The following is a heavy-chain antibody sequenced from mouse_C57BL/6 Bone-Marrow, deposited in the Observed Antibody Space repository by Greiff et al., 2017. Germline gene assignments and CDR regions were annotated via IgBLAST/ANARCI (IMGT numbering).Heavy chain of an antibody. V-gene: IGHV7-3*01. CDR3: AGVYYGSSYDYFDY. CDR1: GFTFTDYY. J-gene: IGHJ2*01. D-gene: IGHD1-1*01. CDR2: IRNKANGYTT. Sequence: DVKLVESGGGLVQPGGSLSLSCAASGFTFTDYYMSWVRQPPGQALEWLGFIRNKANGYTTEYSASVKGRFTISRDYYQSFLYLQMNALRAEDSATYYCAGVYYGSSYDYFDYWGQGTTLTVSA.